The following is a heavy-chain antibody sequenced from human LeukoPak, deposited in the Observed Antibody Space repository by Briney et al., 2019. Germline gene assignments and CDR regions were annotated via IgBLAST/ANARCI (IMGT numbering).Heavy chain of an antibody. CDR2: ISAYNGNT. J-gene: IGHJ4*02. CDR1: VYTFTSYG. D-gene: IGHD2-15*01. Sequence: ASVKVSCKASVYTFTSYGISWVRQPPGQGLEWMGWISAYNGNTNYAQKLQGRATMTTDTSTSTAYMELRSLRSDDTAVYYCARLGYCSGGSCFPFDYWGQRTLVTVSS. V-gene: IGHV1-18*01. CDR3: ARLGYCSGGSCFPFDY.